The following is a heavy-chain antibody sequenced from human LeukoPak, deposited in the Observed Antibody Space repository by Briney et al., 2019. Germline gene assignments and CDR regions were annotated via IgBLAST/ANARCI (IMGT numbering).Heavy chain of an antibody. D-gene: IGHD2-2*01. J-gene: IGHJ6*03. CDR2: INTNTGNP. CDR3: AREGGYCSSTSCPHYYYYYMDV. CDR1: GYTFTSYA. Sequence: GASVKVSCKASGYTFTSYAMNWVRQAPGQGLEWMGWINTNTGNPTYAQGFTGRFVFSLDTSVSTAYLQISSLKAEDTAVYYCAREGGYCSSTSCPHYYYYYMDVWGKGTTVTVSS. V-gene: IGHV7-4-1*02.